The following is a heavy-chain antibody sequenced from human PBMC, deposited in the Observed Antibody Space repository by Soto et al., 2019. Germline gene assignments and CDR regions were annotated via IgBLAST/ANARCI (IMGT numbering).Heavy chain of an antibody. CDR3: ARGPRAPPPHDYGMDV. CDR1: GFTFSSDV. CDR2: ISGGGGTT. Sequence: EVQLLESGGVVVPSGGSVRLSCAASGFTFSSDVMNWVREAPGKGLEGAAAISGGGGTTYYGDSVEGRFTMSRDNSKNTLYLQMNSLRAEDTAVYYCARGPRAPPPHDYGMDVWGQGTTVTVSS. V-gene: IGHV3-23*01. J-gene: IGHJ6*02.